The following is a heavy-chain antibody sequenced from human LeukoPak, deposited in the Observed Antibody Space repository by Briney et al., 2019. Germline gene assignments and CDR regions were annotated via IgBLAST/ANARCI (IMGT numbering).Heavy chain of an antibody. J-gene: IGHJ4*02. CDR3: ARERGHGSGSYYDLYYFDY. V-gene: IGHV4-59*06. Sequence: SETLSLTCTVSGGSISSYYWSWIRQHPGKGLEWIGYIYYSGSTYYNPSLKSRVTISVDTSKNQFSLKLSSVTAADTAVYYCARERGHGSGSYYDLYYFDYWGQGTLVTVSS. CDR2: IYYSGST. CDR1: GGSISSYY. D-gene: IGHD3-10*01.